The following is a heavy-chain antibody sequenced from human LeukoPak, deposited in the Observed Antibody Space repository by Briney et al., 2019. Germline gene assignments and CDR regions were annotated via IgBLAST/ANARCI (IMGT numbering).Heavy chain of an antibody. CDR3: ARDRQASGSYLNY. V-gene: IGHV3-33*01. CDR1: GFTFSSYG. D-gene: IGHD1-26*01. J-gene: IGHJ4*02. CDR2: IWYDGSNK. Sequence: GGSRRLSCAASGFTFSSYGMHWVRQAPGKGLEWVAVIWYDGSNKYYADSVKGRFTISRDNSKNTLYLQMNSLRAEDTAVYYCARDRQASGSYLNYWGQGTLVTVSS.